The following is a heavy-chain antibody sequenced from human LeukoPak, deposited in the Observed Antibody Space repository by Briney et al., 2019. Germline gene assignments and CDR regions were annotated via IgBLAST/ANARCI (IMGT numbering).Heavy chain of an antibody. D-gene: IGHD5-12*01. CDR1: GXTFSIYW. CDR2: IYPGDSDT. Sequence: GESLKISCKGSGXTFSIYWSVWVRQMPGKGLELMGIIYPGDSDTRYSPSFQGQVTISADKSISTAFLQWSTLKASDTAMYYCARLDSGYEPAYWGQGTLVTVSS. CDR3: ARLDSGYEPAY. J-gene: IGHJ4*02. V-gene: IGHV5-51*01.